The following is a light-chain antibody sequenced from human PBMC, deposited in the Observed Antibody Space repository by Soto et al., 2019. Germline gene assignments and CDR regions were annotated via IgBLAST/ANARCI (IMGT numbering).Light chain of an antibody. CDR1: SSDIGAYNY. J-gene: IGLJ2*01. Sequence: QSALTQPPSASGSPGQSVTISCSGTSSDIGAYNYVSWYQQHPGKAPKLLISEVTKRPSGVPDRFSGSKSGNTASLTVSGLQGDDEADHYCSSYGGNNNYVIFGGGTKLTVL. CDR2: EVT. CDR3: SSYGGNNNYVI. V-gene: IGLV2-8*01.